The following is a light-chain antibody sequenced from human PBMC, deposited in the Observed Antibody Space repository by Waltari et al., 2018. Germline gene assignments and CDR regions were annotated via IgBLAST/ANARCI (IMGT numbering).Light chain of an antibody. V-gene: IGKV1-5*03. CDR2: KAS. J-gene: IGKJ1*01. Sequence: DIQMTQSPSTLSASVGDRITITCRASQSISSWLAWYQQKPGKAPKLLISKASILESGVPSRFSGSGSGTEFTLTISSPQPDDFATYYCLQFDSLWTFGQGTKVEIK. CDR1: QSISSW. CDR3: LQFDSLWT.